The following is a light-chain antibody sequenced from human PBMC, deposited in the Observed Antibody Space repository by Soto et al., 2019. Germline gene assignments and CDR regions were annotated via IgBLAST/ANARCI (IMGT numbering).Light chain of an antibody. CDR1: QSILYSPNNKNY. CDR3: HQYYSGPQT. CDR2: WAS. Sequence: DIVMTQSPDSLAVSLGEKATINCKSSQSILYSPNNKNYLAWYQQKPGQPPKLLIYWASTRESGVPDRFSGSGSGTDFTLTISSLQAEDVAVYYFHQYYSGPQTFGQGTKLEIK. V-gene: IGKV4-1*01. J-gene: IGKJ2*01.